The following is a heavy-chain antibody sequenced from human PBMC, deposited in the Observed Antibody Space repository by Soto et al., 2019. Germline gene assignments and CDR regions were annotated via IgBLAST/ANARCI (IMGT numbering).Heavy chain of an antibody. D-gene: IGHD5-12*01. CDR2: IHPGDSDT. CDR1: GYSFTSYW. J-gene: IGHJ6*02. V-gene: IGHV5-51*01. CDR3: ARHRGSPGSYFGMDV. Sequence: GESLKISCKGSGYSFTSYWINWVRQMPGKGLEWMGVIHPGDSDTRYSPSFQGQVTISADKSINTAYLQWRSLKASDTAVYYCARHRGSPGSYFGMDVWGQGTTVTAP.